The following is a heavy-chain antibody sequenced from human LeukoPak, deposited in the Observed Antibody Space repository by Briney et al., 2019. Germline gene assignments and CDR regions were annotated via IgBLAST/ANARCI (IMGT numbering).Heavy chain of an antibody. CDR2: INPNSGGT. CDR1: GYTFTGYY. CDR3: ARRKCSRTSCYEGDAFDL. J-gene: IGHJ3*01. V-gene: IGHV1-2*02. D-gene: IGHD2-2*01. Sequence: ASVKVSCKASGYTFTGYYMHWVRQAPGQGLEWMGWINPNSGGTNYAQKFQGRVTMTRDTSISTAYMKLSRLRSDDTAVYYCARRKCSRTSCYEGDAFDLWGQGAMVTVSS.